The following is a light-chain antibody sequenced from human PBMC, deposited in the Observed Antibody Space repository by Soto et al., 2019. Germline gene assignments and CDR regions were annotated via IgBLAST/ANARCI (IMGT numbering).Light chain of an antibody. CDR3: QQYNSYPLA. CDR2: DAS. V-gene: IGKV1D-16*01. Sequence: DIQMTQSPSSLSASVGDRVTITCRASQAIGSWLAWYQQKPGKAPTSLIYDASNLQTEVPSRFSGSGSGTDFTLPISGLQPEDSATYYCQQYNSYPLAFGGGTMVEIK. CDR1: QAIGSW. J-gene: IGKJ4*01.